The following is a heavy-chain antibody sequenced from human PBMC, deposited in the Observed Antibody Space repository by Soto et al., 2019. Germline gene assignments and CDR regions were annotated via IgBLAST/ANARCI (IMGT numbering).Heavy chain of an antibody. Sequence: QVQLVQSGAEVKKPGSSVKLSCKASGGTFSSYTISWVRQAPGQGLEWMGGIIPVFGTAHYAQKFQGRVTIPADESTSTAYKELSSLRSEDTAVYSCASAFPSLGGYHKGVGRRNYHCDLWGQGTLVTVSS. V-gene: IGHV1-69*01. CDR3: ASAFPSLGGYHKGVGRRNYHCDL. D-gene: IGHD3-10*01. CDR1: GGTFSSYT. J-gene: IGHJ5*02. CDR2: IIPVFGTA.